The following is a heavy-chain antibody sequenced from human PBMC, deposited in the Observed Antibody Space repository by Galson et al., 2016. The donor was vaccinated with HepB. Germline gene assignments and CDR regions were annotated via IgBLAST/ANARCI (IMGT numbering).Heavy chain of an antibody. J-gene: IGHJ4*02. Sequence: SVKVSCKASGYTFTKYAIHWLRQAPGQGLEWMGGIMPIFGTTNYAQKFQGRVTLTADESTTTAYMELSSLRSEDTAVYYCAKGENYDSTGYYYDFDYWGQGTLVAVSS. V-gene: IGHV1-69*13. CDR1: GYTFTKYA. CDR3: AKGENYDSTGYYYDFDY. CDR2: IMPIFGTT. D-gene: IGHD3-22*01.